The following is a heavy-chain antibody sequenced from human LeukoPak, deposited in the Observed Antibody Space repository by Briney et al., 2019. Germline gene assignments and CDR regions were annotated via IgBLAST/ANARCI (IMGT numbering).Heavy chain of an antibody. V-gene: IGHV4-34*01. Sequence: PSETLSLTCAVYGGSFSGYYWSWIRQPPGKGLEWIGEINHSGSTNYNPSLKSRVTISVDTSKNQFSLKLSSVTAADTAVYYCATLSIADDLYYFDYWGQGTLVTVSS. D-gene: IGHD6-6*01. CDR3: ATLSIADDLYYFDY. CDR2: INHSGST. J-gene: IGHJ4*02. CDR1: GGSFSGYY.